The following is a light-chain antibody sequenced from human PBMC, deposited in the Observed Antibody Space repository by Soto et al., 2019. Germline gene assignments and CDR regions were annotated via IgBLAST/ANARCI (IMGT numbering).Light chain of an antibody. CDR1: SSNIGVNS. V-gene: IGLV1-51*01. CDR2: DDN. J-gene: IGLJ1*01. CDR3: GSWDSSLSAYV. Sequence: QSVLTQPPSVSAAPGQKVTIPCSGSSSNIGVNSVSWYQQLPGTAPKLLIYDDNKRPSGIPDRFYGSKSGTSATLGITGFQTGDEADYYCGSWDSSLSAYVFGTGTKV.